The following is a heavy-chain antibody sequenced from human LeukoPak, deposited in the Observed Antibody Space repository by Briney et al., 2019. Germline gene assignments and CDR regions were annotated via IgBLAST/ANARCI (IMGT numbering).Heavy chain of an antibody. V-gene: IGHV3-49*04. CDR1: GFTFGDYA. J-gene: IGHJ4*02. CDR2: IRSKAYGGTT. Sequence: GGSLRLSCTASGFTFGDYAMSWVRQAPGKGLEWVGFIRSKAYGGTTEYAASVKGRFTISRDDSKSIAYLQMNSLKTEDTAVYYCTGYYGSSGYYIVDYWGPGTLVTVSS. CDR3: TGYYGSSGYYIVDY. D-gene: IGHD3-22*01.